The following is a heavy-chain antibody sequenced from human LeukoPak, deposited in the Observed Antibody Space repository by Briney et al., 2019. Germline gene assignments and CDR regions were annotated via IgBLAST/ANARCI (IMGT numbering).Heavy chain of an antibody. V-gene: IGHV3-33*01. CDR1: GFTFSSYG. CDR3: ARGRSSKTCFDY. Sequence: GGSLRLPCAASGFTFSSYGMHWVRQAPGKGLEWVAVIWYDGSNKYYADSVKGRFTISRDNSKNTLYLQMNSLRAEDTAVYYCARGRSSKTCFDYWGQGTLVTVSS. D-gene: IGHD2-2*01. J-gene: IGHJ4*02. CDR2: IWYDGSNK.